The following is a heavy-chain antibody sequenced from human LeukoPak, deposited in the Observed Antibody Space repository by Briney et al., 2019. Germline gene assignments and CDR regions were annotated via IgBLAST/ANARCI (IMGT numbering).Heavy chain of an antibody. Sequence: PGGSLRLSCAASGFTFSDYTMNWVRQAPGKGLEWVSSISSSSSYIYSADSVKGRFTISRDNAKNSLYLQMNSLRADDTAVYYCARDPDSSGWFDYWGQGVLVTVSS. V-gene: IGHV3-21*01. D-gene: IGHD6-19*01. J-gene: IGHJ4*02. CDR1: GFTFSDYT. CDR3: ARDPDSSGWFDY. CDR2: ISSSSSYI.